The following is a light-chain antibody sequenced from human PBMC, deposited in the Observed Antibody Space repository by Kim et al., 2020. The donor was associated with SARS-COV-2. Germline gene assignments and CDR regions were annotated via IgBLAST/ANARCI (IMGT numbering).Light chain of an antibody. CDR1: RSIIGSNY. J-gene: IGLJ2*01. CDR2: RNN. Sequence: QSVLTQPPSASGTPGQRVTISCSGSRSIIGSNYVYRYQHLPGTAPKHLIYRNNQRHSGVPDRFSGSKSGTSASLAISGLRCEDEADYYCAVWDDSLSAVVFGGGTQLTVL. CDR3: AVWDDSLSAVV. V-gene: IGLV1-47*01.